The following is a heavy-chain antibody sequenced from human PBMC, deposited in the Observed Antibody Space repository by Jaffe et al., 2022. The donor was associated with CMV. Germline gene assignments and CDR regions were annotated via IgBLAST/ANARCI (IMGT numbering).Heavy chain of an antibody. CDR2: IYYSGST. J-gene: IGHJ4*02. V-gene: IGHV4-59*01. CDR1: GGSISSYY. CDR3: ARGDGTVTTDHFDY. D-gene: IGHD4-17*01. Sequence: QVQLQESGPGLVKPSETLSLTCTVSGGSISSYYWSWIRQPPGKGLEWIGYIYYSGSTNYNPSLKSRVTISVDTSKNQFSLKLSSVTAADTAVYYCARGDGTVTTDHFDYWGQGTLVTVSS.